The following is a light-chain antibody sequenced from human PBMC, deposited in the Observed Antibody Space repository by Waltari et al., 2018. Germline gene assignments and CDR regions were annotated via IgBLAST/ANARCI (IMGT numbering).Light chain of an antibody. CDR3: GTWDSSLSVVV. CDR1: SFTLGNSC. J-gene: IGLJ2*01. V-gene: IGLV1-51*01. CDR2: DDN. Sequence: QSVFTHPPSGTAAPGQKVPAYYSGRSFTLGNSCVVWYQQLSGTAHKLLIYDDNERPSVIPDLFSGSKSGTSATLGITGLQTGDEADYYCGTWDSSLSVVVFGGGTKVTVL.